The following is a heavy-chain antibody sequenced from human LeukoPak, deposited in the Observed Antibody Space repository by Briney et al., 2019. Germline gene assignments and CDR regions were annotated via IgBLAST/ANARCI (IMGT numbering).Heavy chain of an antibody. D-gene: IGHD6-6*01. CDR1: GGSISSYY. J-gene: IGHJ4*02. V-gene: IGHV4-59*08. CDR3: ASFHSSAWQVDY. CDR2: IYYSGST. Sequence: SETLSLTCTVSGGSISSYYWSWIRQPPGKGLEWIGYIYYSGSTNYNPSLKSRVTMSIDTSKRQFSLKLSSVTAADTAVYYCASFHSSAWQVDYWGQGTLVTVSS.